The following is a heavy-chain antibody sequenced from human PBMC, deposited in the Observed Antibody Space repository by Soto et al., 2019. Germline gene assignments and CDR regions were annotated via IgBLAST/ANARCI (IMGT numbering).Heavy chain of an antibody. CDR3: AITQRGASDVWCKAV. CDR1: GYTFTSYG. Sequence: ASVKVSCEASGYTFTSYGISWVRQAPGQGLEWMGWISAYNGNTNYAQKLQGRVTMTTDTSTSTAYMELRSLRSDDTAVYYCAITQRGASDVWCKAVWGQGSTETDS. V-gene: IGHV1-18*01. J-gene: IGHJ6*02. CDR2: ISAYNGNT. D-gene: IGHD2-8*02.